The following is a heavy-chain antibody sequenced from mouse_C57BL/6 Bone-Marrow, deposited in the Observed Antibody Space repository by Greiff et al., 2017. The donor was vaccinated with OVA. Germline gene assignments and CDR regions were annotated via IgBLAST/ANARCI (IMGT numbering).Heavy chain of an antibody. CDR3: ASPRYYGNYVVDYYAMDY. Sequence: QVQLQQSGAELARPGASVKLSCKASGYTFTSYGISWVKQRTGQGLEWIGEIYPRSGNTYYNEKFKGKATLTADKSSSTAYMELRSLTSEDSAVYVCASPRYYGNYVVDYYAMDYWGQGTSVTVSS. D-gene: IGHD2-1*01. CDR2: IYPRSGNT. CDR1: GYTFTSYG. V-gene: IGHV1-81*01. J-gene: IGHJ4*01.